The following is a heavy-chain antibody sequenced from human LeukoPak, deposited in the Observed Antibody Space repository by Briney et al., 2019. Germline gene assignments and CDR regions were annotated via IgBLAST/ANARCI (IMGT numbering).Heavy chain of an antibody. CDR3: TRYDFWSGPSSVGLDY. V-gene: IGHV3-49*04. D-gene: IGHD3-3*01. Sequence: GGSLRLSCAASGFTFSNAWMSWVRQAPGKGLEWVGFIRSKAYGGTTEYAASVKGRFTISRDDSKSIAYLQMNSLKTEDTAVYYCTRYDFWSGPSSVGLDYWGQGTLVTVSS. CDR1: GFTFSNAW. CDR2: IRSKAYGGTT. J-gene: IGHJ4*02.